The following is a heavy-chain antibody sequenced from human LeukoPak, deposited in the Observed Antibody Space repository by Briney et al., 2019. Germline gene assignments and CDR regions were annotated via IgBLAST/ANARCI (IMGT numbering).Heavy chain of an antibody. J-gene: IGHJ5*02. CDR1: GGSISSYY. V-gene: IGHV4-59*01. Sequence: PSETLSLTCTVSGGSISSYYWSWIRQPPGKGLEWIGYIYYSGNTNYNPSLKSRVTISIDTSKNQFSLRLSSVTAADTAVYYCARTSSSPIWFDPWGQGTLVTVSS. D-gene: IGHD6-13*01. CDR3: ARTSSSPIWFDP. CDR2: IYYSGNT.